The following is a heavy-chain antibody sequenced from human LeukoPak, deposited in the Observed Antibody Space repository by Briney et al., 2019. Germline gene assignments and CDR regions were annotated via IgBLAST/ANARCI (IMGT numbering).Heavy chain of an antibody. CDR2: IYYSGST. V-gene: IGHV4-59*01. Sequence: KPSETLSLTCTVSGGSISSYYWSWIRQPPGKGLEWIGYIYYSGSTNYNPSLKSRDTISVDTSKNQFSLNLSSVTAADTAVYYCARGWAHDLAVAGLPFDYWGQGTLVTVSS. J-gene: IGHJ4*02. D-gene: IGHD6-19*01. CDR1: GGSISSYY. CDR3: ARGWAHDLAVAGLPFDY.